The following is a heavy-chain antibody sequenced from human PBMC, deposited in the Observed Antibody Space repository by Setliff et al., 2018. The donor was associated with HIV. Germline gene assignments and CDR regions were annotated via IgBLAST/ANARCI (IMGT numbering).Heavy chain of an antibody. D-gene: IGHD2-2*01. CDR2: IIPVFGTL. V-gene: IGHV1-69*13. CDR3: ARGRRVVPAAESNWFDP. J-gene: IGHJ5*02. CDR1: GGTFSSFA. Sequence: AASVKVSCKASGGTFSSFAISWVRQAPGQGLEWMGEIIPVFGTLNYAQKFQGRVTITADELTGTAYMDLTNLRPEDTAVYYCARGRRVVPAAESNWFDPWGQGTLVTVSS.